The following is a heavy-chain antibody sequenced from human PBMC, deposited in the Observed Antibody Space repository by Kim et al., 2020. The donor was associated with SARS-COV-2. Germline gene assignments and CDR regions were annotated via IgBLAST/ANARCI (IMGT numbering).Heavy chain of an antibody. CDR2: ISGSNGNT. CDR1: GYTFSHYG. D-gene: IGHD2-21*01. J-gene: IGHJ4*02. CDR3: XXEWGRDLGFDS. Sequence: ASVKVSCKASGYTFSHYGISWVRQAPGQGLEWLGWISGSNGNTEYAQKFRDRVTRTPDTSTTTAYMDLRSLTPDDTAXXDWXXEWGRDLGFDSWGQGTLVTVSS. V-gene: IGHV1-18*01.